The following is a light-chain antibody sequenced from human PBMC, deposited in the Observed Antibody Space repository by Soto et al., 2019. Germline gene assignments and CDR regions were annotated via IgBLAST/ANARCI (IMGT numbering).Light chain of an antibody. CDR3: QKYNSAPWT. CDR2: AAS. J-gene: IGKJ1*01. CDR1: QGISNY. V-gene: IGKV1-27*01. Sequence: DIQMTQSPSSLSASVGDRVTITCRASQGISNYLAWYQQKPVKVPKLLIYAASTLQSGVPSRFSGSGSGTDFTLTISSLQSEDVATYYCQKYNSAPWTCGQGTKVEIK.